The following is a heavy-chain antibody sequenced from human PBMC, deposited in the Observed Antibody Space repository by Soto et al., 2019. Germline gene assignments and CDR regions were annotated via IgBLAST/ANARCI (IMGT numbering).Heavy chain of an antibody. CDR2: IKQDGSEK. Sequence: PGGSLRLSCAASGFTFSSYWMSWVRQAPGKGLEWVANIKQDGSEKYYVDSVKGRFTISRVNAKNSLYLQMNSLRAEDTAVYYCARAYYDFWSGSSPDYWGQGTLVTVSS. D-gene: IGHD3-3*01. CDR1: GFTFSSYW. V-gene: IGHV3-7*01. CDR3: ARAYYDFWSGSSPDY. J-gene: IGHJ4*02.